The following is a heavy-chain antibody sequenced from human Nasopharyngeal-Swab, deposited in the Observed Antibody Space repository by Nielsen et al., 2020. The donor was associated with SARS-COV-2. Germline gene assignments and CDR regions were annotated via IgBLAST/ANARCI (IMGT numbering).Heavy chain of an antibody. V-gene: IGHV3-74*01. J-gene: IGHJ4*02. CDR2: ISPDGRIT. CDR1: GVTFSTYW. D-gene: IGHD3-16*01. CDR3: ARDLRGTADY. Sequence: GESLKISCAGSGVTFSTYWIHWVRQAPGKGLIWVSRISPDGRITNYADAVKGRFTISRDNAKNTLYLQMNSLRVEDTAVYYCARDLRGTADYWGQRTLVTVSS.